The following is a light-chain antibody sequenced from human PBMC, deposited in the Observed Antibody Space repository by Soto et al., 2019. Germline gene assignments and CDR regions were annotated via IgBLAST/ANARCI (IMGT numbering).Light chain of an antibody. CDR3: SSYSISTAYL. V-gene: IGLV2-14*01. CDR2: EVS. CDR1: SSDVGGYKY. Sequence: QSVRTQPASVSGSPGQSITISCTGTSSDVGGYKYVSWYQHHPGKAPKLMIFEVSNRPSGVSYRFSGSKSGNTASLTISGLQAEDEADYFCSSYSISTAYLFGTGTKVTVL. J-gene: IGLJ1*01.